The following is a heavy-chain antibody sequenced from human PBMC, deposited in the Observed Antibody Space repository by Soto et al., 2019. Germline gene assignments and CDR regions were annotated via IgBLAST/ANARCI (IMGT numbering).Heavy chain of an antibody. Sequence: ASVKVYCPASGYTFTSYAMHWVLQAPGQRLEWMGWINAGNGNTKYSQKFQGRVTITRDTSASTAYMELSSLRSEDTAVYYCASDGRPDNRFDPCGQGNLVTLFS. V-gene: IGHV1-3*01. CDR2: INAGNGNT. J-gene: IGHJ5*02. D-gene: IGHD1-26*01. CDR1: GYTFTSYA. CDR3: ASDGRPDNRFDP.